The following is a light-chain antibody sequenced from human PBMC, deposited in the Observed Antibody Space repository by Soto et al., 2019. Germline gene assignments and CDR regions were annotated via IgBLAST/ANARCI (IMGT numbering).Light chain of an antibody. J-gene: IGKJ5*01. V-gene: IGKV1-9*01. CDR3: QGLNDYPIT. CDR2: AAS. Sequence: DIQLTQSPSFLSASVGDRVTITCRASQGISSYLAWYQQKPGEAPKFLIYAASTLRSGVPSRFSGSGSGTEFTLTISSLQPEDFATYYCQGLNDYPITFGQGTRLEIK. CDR1: QGISSY.